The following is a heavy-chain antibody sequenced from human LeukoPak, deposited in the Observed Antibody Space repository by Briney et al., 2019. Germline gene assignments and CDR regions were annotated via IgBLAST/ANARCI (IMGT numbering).Heavy chain of an antibody. Sequence: SETLSLTCAVYGGSFSGYYWSWIRQPPGTGLEGIGEIKHSGSTNYNPSLKSPVTISVDTCKNHFYLELRSVTPGDPGVYYCAGDTYYYGSGSYLQYYGGQGTRATVSS. D-gene: IGHD3-10*01. CDR2: IKHSGST. CDR3: AGDTYYYGSGSYLQYY. J-gene: IGHJ4*02. V-gene: IGHV4-34*01. CDR1: GGSFSGYY.